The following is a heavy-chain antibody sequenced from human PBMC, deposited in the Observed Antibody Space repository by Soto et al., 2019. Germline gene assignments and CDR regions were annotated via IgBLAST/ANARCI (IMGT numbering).Heavy chain of an antibody. D-gene: IGHD5-18*01. CDR2: ISYHGSTE. CDR3: DRGYSYSPNWESDALDI. V-gene: IGHV3-30-3*01. J-gene: IGHJ3*02. Sequence: QVQLVESGGGVVQPGRSLRLSCAASGFSFSIYAMHWVRQAPGKGLEWVAVISYHGSTEYYGDSVKGRFTISRDNSKNTLYLHMYSLRPEATAIYDCDRGYSYSPNWESDALDIWGQGAMVTVSS. CDR1: GFSFSIYA.